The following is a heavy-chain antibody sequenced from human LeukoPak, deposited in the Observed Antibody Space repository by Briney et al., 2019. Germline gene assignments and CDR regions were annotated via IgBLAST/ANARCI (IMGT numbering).Heavy chain of an antibody. CDR1: GFTFSSYA. V-gene: IGHV3-23*01. Sequence: GGSLRVSCAASGFTFSSYAMGWGRQAPGEGLEWVSAISGSVGGTYYADSVKGGFSISRDNSKNTLYLQITRLRAQDTAVYYCAKEITMVRGVKPNWFDPWGQGTLVTVSS. J-gene: IGHJ5*02. D-gene: IGHD3-10*01. CDR2: ISGSVGGT. CDR3: AKEITMVRGVKPNWFDP.